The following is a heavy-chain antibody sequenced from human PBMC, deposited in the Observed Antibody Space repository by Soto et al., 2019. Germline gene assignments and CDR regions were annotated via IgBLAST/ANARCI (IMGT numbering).Heavy chain of an antibody. CDR3: AKGGDEVVATHKDAFDV. CDR2: LTGSGGTT. D-gene: IGHD2-15*01. V-gene: IGHV3-23*01. CDR1: GFTFSSYA. Sequence: EVQLLESGGGLVQPGGSLRLSCAASGFTFSSYAMSWARQAPGKGLEWVSALTGSGGTTYYADSVKGRFTISRDNSKNTVYLQMNSLRAEDTAVYYCAKGGDEVVATHKDAFDVWGHGTMVTVSS. J-gene: IGHJ3*01.